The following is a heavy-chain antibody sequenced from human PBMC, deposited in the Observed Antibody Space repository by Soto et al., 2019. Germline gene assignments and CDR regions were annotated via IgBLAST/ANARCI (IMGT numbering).Heavy chain of an antibody. Sequence: QVQLQESGPGLVKPSQTLSLTCTVSGGSISNDNYYWSWIRQHPGKGLEWIGYIYYSGSTYYNPSLKSPVIISVNTSKNQFSRKLTSVTPADTAVYYCARDLRFWSGYLMEKKENWFGPWGKGTLVTVSS. V-gene: IGHV4-31*01. CDR2: IYYSGST. CDR1: GGSISNDNYY. J-gene: IGHJ5*02. D-gene: IGHD3-3*01. CDR3: ARDLRFWSGYLMEKKENWFGP.